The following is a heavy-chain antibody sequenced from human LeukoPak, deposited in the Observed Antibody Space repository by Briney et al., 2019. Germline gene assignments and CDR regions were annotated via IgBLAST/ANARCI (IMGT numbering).Heavy chain of an antibody. V-gene: IGHV3-23*01. CDR2: ISGSGGST. J-gene: IGHJ4*02. CDR1: GFPFRSYA. D-gene: IGHD2-2*01. Sequence: GGPLRLSCAASGFPFRSYALSGVRQAPGKGLEGVSAISGSGGSTYYADSVKGRFTISRDNSKNTLYLQMNSLRAEDTAIYYCAKGGIVVVPTAPGHWGQGTLVTVSS. CDR3: AKGGIVVVPTAPGH.